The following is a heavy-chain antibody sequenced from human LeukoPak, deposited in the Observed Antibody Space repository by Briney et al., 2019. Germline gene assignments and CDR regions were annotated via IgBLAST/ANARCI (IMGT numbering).Heavy chain of an antibody. CDR3: ARGAGDYDILTGYETYYFDY. D-gene: IGHD3-9*01. Sequence: GESLQISCQGSGYIFTSYWIGWVRQLPGKGLEWMGIIYPGDSDTRYSPSFQGQVTISADKSISTAYLQWSSLKASDTGMYYCARGAGDYDILTGYETYYFDYWGQGTLVTVSS. CDR2: IYPGDSDT. J-gene: IGHJ4*02. CDR1: GYIFTSYW. V-gene: IGHV5-51*01.